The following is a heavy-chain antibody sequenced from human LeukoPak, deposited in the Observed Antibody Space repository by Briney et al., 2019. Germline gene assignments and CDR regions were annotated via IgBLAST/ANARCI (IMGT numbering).Heavy chain of an antibody. CDR2: ISDTYDNT. V-gene: IGHV3-23*01. Sequence: GGSLRLSCAASGFTFSIYAMTWVRQAPGKGLEWVSVISDTYDNTYYADSVKGRFTISRDNSKNTVYLQMNRLRAEDTAIYYCARNWGLDYWRQGTLVTVSS. D-gene: IGHD7-27*01. CDR1: GFTFSIYA. J-gene: IGHJ4*02. CDR3: ARNWGLDY.